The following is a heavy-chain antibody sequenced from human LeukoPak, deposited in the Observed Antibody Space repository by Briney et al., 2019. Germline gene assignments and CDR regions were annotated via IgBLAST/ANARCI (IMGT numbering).Heavy chain of an antibody. Sequence: SETLSLTCIVSADAINWGWIRQSPGEGGKGLEWIASVYHSGAEYVNPSLKSRVTPSVDTSKSQFYLTLTSVTAADTAVYFCARASFASGSYYFDLWGPGTLITVSS. J-gene: IGHJ4*02. V-gene: IGHV4-38-2*02. CDR1: ADAIN. CDR2: VYHSGAE. CDR3: ARASFASGSYYFDL. D-gene: IGHD3-10*01.